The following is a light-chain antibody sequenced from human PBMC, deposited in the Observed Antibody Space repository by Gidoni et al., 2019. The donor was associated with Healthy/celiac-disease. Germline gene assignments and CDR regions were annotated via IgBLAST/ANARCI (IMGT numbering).Light chain of an antibody. CDR1: QGISSY. CDR2: AAS. V-gene: IGKV1-9*01. Sequence: IQFHHSPSFLSASVGDRVTNTCRSSQGISSYLVWYEQKPGKAPKLLIYAASTLQSGVPSSVSGSGSGTELTLTISSLQPKDFATYYCQQHNSYPITFGQGTRLEIK. CDR3: QQHNSYPIT. J-gene: IGKJ5*01.